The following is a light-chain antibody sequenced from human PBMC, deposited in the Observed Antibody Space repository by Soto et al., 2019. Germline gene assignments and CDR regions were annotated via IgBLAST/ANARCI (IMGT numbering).Light chain of an antibody. CDR2: DVS. CDR3: SSYASSSTLDV. V-gene: IGLV2-14*03. J-gene: IGLJ1*01. Sequence: QSALTQPASVSGSPGQSITISCTGTSSDVGDYNYVSWFQQHPGKAPKLMIYDVSNRPSGVSNRFSGSKSGNTASLTISGLQAEDDADYYCSSYASSSTLDVFGTGTKLTVL. CDR1: SSDVGDYNY.